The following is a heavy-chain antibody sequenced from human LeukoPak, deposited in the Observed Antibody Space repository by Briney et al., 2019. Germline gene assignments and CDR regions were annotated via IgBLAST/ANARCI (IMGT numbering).Heavy chain of an antibody. CDR3: ARSSNIKGIVVVTGDY. Sequence: AAVKVSCKASGYTFTSYGISWVRQAPEQGLEWMGWISTYNGNTNYAQKLQGRVTMTTDTSTSTAYMELRSLRSDDTAVYYCARSSNIKGIVVVTGDYWGQGTLVTVSS. CDR2: ISTYNGNT. D-gene: IGHD3-22*01. CDR1: GYTFTSYG. J-gene: IGHJ4*02. V-gene: IGHV1-18*01.